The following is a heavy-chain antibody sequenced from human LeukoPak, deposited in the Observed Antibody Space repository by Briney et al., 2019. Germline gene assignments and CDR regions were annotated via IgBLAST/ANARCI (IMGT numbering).Heavy chain of an antibody. CDR3: ARGLRSLRGPRDANYYDSSGYYYVRDY. D-gene: IGHD3-22*01. CDR2: MNPNSGNT. Sequence: ASVKVSCKASGYTFTGYYMHWVRQATGQGLEWMGWMNPNSGNTGYAQKFQGRVTMTRNTSISTAYMELSSLRSEDTAVYYCARGLRSLRGPRDANYYDSSGYYYVRDYWGQGTLVTVSS. J-gene: IGHJ4*02. V-gene: IGHV1-8*02. CDR1: GYTFTGYY.